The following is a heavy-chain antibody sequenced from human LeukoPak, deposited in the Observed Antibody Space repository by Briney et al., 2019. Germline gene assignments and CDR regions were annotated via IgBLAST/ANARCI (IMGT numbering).Heavy chain of an antibody. J-gene: IGHJ4*02. D-gene: IGHD3-22*01. CDR3: ARGVRYYDSSGYLFDY. CDR1: GGTFSSYA. V-gene: IGHV1-69*13. Sequence: SVKVSCKASGGTFSSYAISWVRQAPGQGLEWMGGIIPIFGTANYAQKFQSRVTITADESTSTAYMELSSLRSEDTAVYYCARGVRYYDSSGYLFDYWGQGTLVTVSS. CDR2: IIPIFGTA.